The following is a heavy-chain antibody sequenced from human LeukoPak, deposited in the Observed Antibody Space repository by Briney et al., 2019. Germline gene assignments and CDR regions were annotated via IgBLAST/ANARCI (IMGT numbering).Heavy chain of an antibody. J-gene: IGHJ4*02. CDR1: GFTFSNYA. CDR3: ARASALGGF. Sequence: GGSLRLSCAASGFTFSNYAMSWVRQAPGKGLEWVSAISSSGGSTYYADSVKGRFTISRDNSKNTLYLQMNSLRDEDTAVYYCARASALGGFWGQGTLVTVSS. CDR2: ISSSGGST. D-gene: IGHD1-26*01. V-gene: IGHV3-23*01.